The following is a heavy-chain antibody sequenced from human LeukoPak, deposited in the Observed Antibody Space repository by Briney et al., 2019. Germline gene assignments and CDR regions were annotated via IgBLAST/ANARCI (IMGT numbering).Heavy chain of an antibody. V-gene: IGHV4-39*02. D-gene: IGHD3-16*02. CDR1: GGSISSSSYY. CDR2: IYYSGST. Sequence: PPETLSLTCTVSGGSISSSSYYWGWIRQPPGKGLEWIGSIYYSGSTYYNPSLKSRVTISVDTSKNQFSLKLSSVTAADTAVYYCARDMITFGGVIVLPFDYWGQGTLVTVSS. CDR3: ARDMITFGGVIVLPFDY. J-gene: IGHJ4*02.